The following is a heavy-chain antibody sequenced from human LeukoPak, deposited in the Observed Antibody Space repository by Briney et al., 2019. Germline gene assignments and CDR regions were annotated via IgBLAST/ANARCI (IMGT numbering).Heavy chain of an antibody. CDR1: GYSFTSYW. D-gene: IGHD3-10*01. Sequence: RGESLKISSKGSGYSFTSYWISWVRQMPGKGLEWMGRIDPSDSYTNYSPSFQGHVTISADKSISTAYLQWSSLKASDTAMYYCARHAITMVRGVITLDYWGQGTLVTVSS. V-gene: IGHV5-10-1*01. CDR3: ARHAITMVRGVITLDY. J-gene: IGHJ4*02. CDR2: IDPSDSYT.